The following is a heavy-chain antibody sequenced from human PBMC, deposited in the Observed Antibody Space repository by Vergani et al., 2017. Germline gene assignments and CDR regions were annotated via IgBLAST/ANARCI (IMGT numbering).Heavy chain of an antibody. Sequence: EVQLLESGGGLVQPGGSLRLSCTASGFTFGDYAMSWFRQAPGKGLEWVGFIRSKAYGGTTEYAASVKGRFTISRDDSKSIAYLQMNSLKTEDTAVYYCTRDRRYCSGGSCYPRRYYYYGMDVWGQGTTVTVSS. D-gene: IGHD2-15*01. CDR3: TRDRRYCSGGSCYPRRYYYYGMDV. CDR1: GFTFGDYA. CDR2: IRSKAYGGTT. V-gene: IGHV3-49*03. J-gene: IGHJ6*02.